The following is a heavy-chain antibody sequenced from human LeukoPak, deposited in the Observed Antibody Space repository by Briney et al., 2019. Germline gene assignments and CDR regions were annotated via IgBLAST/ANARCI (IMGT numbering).Heavy chain of an antibody. CDR2: INPNSGGT. CDR3: ARGVSGAYYYYYMDV. CDR1: GYTLTSYG. J-gene: IGHJ6*03. Sequence: ASVKVSCKASGYTLTSYGISWVRQAPGQGLEWMGWINPNSGGTNYEQKFQGRVTMTRDTSISTAYMELSRLKSDDTAVYYCARGVSGAYYYYYMDVWGKGTTVTVSS. V-gene: IGHV1-2*02. D-gene: IGHD5/OR15-5a*01.